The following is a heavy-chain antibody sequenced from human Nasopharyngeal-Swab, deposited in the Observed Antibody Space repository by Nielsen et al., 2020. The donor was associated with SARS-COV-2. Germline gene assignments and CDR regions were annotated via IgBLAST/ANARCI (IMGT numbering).Heavy chain of an antibody. D-gene: IGHD3-9*01. Sequence: GESLRISCAVSGFTFSNAWMSWVRQAPGKGLEWVGRIKSKTDGGTTEYTAPVKGRFTISRDDSKNTLYLQMNSLTVDDTAVYYCARSYNPGGFGWLLSNDWGQGTLVTVSS. V-gene: IGHV3-15*01. CDR3: ARSYNPGGFGWLLSND. CDR2: IKSKTDGGTT. J-gene: IGHJ4*02. CDR1: GFTFSNAW.